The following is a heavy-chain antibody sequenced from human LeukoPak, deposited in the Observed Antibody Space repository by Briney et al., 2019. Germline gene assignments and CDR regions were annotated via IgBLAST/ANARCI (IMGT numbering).Heavy chain of an antibody. CDR3: ASDRSIFDY. Sequence: GGSLRLSCAASGFTFSDYSMNWVRQAPETGLEWVSSISSSGTYTYYADSVKGRFTISRDNAKNSLYLQMNSLRAEDTAVYYCASDRSIFDYWGQGTLVTVSS. J-gene: IGHJ4*02. V-gene: IGHV3-21*01. CDR2: ISSSGTYT. D-gene: IGHD2/OR15-2a*01. CDR1: GFTFSDYS.